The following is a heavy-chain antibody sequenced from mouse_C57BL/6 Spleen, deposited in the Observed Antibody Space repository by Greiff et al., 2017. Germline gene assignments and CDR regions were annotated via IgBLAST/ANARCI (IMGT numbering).Heavy chain of an antibody. J-gene: IGHJ2*01. Sequence: QVQLQQPGAELVKPGASVKLSCKASGYTFTSYWMHWVKQRPGQGLEWIGMIHPKSGSTNYNEKFKSKATLTVDKSSSTAYMQLSSLTSEDSAVYYCAGDYGSGYGYWGQGTTLTVSS. D-gene: IGHD1-1*01. CDR3: AGDYGSGYGY. CDR1: GYTFTSYW. CDR2: IHPKSGST. V-gene: IGHV1-64*01.